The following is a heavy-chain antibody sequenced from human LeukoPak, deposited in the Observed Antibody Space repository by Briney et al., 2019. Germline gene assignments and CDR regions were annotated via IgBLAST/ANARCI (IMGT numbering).Heavy chain of an antibody. V-gene: IGHV4-4*07. CDR1: GGSISSYY. J-gene: IGHJ4*02. Sequence: PSETLSLTCTVSGGSISSYYWSWVRQPAGKGLEWIGRIYTSGITNYNPSLKSRLTLSLDTSKNQFSLNLTSVTAAYTAMYYCARNDLDCWGRGTLVTVSS. CDR2: IYTSGIT. CDR3: ARNDLDC. D-gene: IGHD3-16*01.